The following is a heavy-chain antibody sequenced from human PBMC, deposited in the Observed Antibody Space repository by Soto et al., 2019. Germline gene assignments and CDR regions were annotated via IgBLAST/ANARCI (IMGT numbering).Heavy chain of an antibody. V-gene: IGHV4-31*03. D-gene: IGHD3-10*01. CDR1: GGSISSGGYY. CDR2: IDYSGST. J-gene: IGHJ6*02. Sequence: QVQLQESGPGLVKPSQTLSLTCTVSGGSISSGGYYWSWIRQHPGKGLEWIGYIDYSGSTYYNPSLKSRVTISVDTSKNQFSLKLSSVTAADTAVYYCARAYGSGSYYRTYYYYGMDVWGQGTTVTVSS. CDR3: ARAYGSGSYYRTYYYYGMDV.